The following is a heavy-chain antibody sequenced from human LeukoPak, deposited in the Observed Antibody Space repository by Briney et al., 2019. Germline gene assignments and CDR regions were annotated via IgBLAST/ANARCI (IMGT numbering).Heavy chain of an antibody. V-gene: IGHV4-59*01. J-gene: IGHJ3*02. Sequence: SETLSLTCTVSGGSISSYYWSWIRQPPGKGLERIGYIYYSGSTNYNPSLKSRVTISVDTSKIQFSLKLSSVTAADTAVYYCARAGDIVVVPAAIGNAFDIWGQGTMVTVSS. CDR3: ARAGDIVVVPAAIGNAFDI. CDR2: IYYSGST. CDR1: GGSISSYY. D-gene: IGHD2-2*02.